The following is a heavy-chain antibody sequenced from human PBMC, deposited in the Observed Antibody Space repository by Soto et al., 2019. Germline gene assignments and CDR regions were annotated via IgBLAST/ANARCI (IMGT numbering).Heavy chain of an antibody. D-gene: IGHD6-6*01. CDR1: GFTVSSNY. V-gene: IGHV3-66*01. CDR2: IYSGGST. J-gene: IGHJ4*02. Sequence: GGSLRLSCAASGFTVSSNYMSWVRQAPGKGLEWVSVIYSGGSTYYADSVKGRFTISRDNSKNTLYLQMNSLRAEDTAVYYCARGYSSSGTDDYRGQGTLVTVSS. CDR3: ARGYSSSGTDDY.